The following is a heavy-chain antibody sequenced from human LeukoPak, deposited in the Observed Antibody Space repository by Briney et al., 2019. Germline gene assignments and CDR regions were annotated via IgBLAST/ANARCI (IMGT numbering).Heavy chain of an antibody. J-gene: IGHJ4*02. CDR1: GFAFSNYW. Sequence: PGESLRLSCAASGFAFSNYWMNWVRQAPGKGLEWVANIKQDGSETNYVDSVKGRFTISRDNAKNSLYLQMNSLRAEDTALYYCGSTNSFSHWGQGTLVTVSS. V-gene: IGHV3-7*01. D-gene: IGHD2-2*01. CDR3: GSTNSFSH. CDR2: IKQDGSET.